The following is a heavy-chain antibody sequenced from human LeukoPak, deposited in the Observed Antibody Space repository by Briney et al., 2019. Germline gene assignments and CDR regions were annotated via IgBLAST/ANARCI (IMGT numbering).Heavy chain of an antibody. CDR2: IYTSGST. Sequence: SETLSLTCTVSSGSISNYYWGWIRQPAGKGLEWIGRIYTSGSTNYNPSLKSRVTISVDTSKNQFSLKLSSVTAADTAVYYCARLGYCSGGSCYDDYWGQGTLVTVSS. V-gene: IGHV4-4*07. CDR1: SGSISNYY. D-gene: IGHD2-15*01. CDR3: ARLGYCSGGSCYDDY. J-gene: IGHJ4*02.